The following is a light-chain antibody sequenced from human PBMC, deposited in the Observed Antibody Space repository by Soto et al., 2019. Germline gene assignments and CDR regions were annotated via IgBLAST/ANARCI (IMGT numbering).Light chain of an antibody. CDR1: LSVLYSANNKNY. CDR2: AAS. Sequence: DIVMTQSPDSLAVSLGERATINCKSSLSVLYSANNKNYLAWYQQKPGQAPRLLIYAASTRATGIPDRFSGSGSGTDFTLTISRLEPEDFAVYYCQQYGSSPKTFGQGTKVDIK. CDR3: QQYGSSPKT. J-gene: IGKJ1*01. V-gene: IGKV4-1*01.